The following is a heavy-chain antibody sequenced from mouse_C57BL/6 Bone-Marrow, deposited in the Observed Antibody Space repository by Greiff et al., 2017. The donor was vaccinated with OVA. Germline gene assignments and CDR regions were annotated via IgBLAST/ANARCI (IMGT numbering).Heavy chain of an antibody. Sequence: EVKLQESGPVLVKPGASVKMSCKASGYTFTDYYMNWVKQSHGKSLEWIGVINPYNGGTSSNQKFKGKATLTVDKSSSTAYMELNSLTSEDSAVYYCARLGYYGSSNWFAYWGQGTLVTVSA. D-gene: IGHD1-1*01. V-gene: IGHV1-19*01. J-gene: IGHJ3*01. CDR3: ARLGYYGSSNWFAY. CDR1: GYTFTDYY. CDR2: INPYNGGT.